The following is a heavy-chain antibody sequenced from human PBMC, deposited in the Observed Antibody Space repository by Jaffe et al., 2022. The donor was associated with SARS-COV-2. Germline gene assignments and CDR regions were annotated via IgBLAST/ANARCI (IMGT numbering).Heavy chain of an antibody. Sequence: EVQLVESGGGLVQPGGSLRLSCAASGFTVSSNYMSWVRQAPGKGLEWVSLIYSGGSTFYADSVKGRFTISRDNSKNTLYLQMNSLRAEDTAMYYCARHDYKWGTTDYYGMDVWGQGTTVTVSS. V-gene: IGHV3-66*02. J-gene: IGHJ6*02. CDR2: IYSGGST. CDR1: GFTVSSNY. CDR3: ARHDYKWGTTDYYGMDV. D-gene: IGHD1-7*01.